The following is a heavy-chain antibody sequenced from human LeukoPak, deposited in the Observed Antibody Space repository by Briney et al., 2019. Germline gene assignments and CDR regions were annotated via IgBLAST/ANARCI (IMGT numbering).Heavy chain of an antibody. CDR1: GYTLTELS. CDR2: FDPEDGET. Sequence: ASVKVSCKVSGYTLTELSMHWVRQAPGKGLEWMGGFDPEDGETIYAQKFRGRVTMTEDTSTDTAYMELSSLRSEDTAVYYCATIIAPRFGESSFDYWGQGTLVTVSS. J-gene: IGHJ4*02. CDR3: ATIIAPRFGESSFDY. D-gene: IGHD3-10*02. V-gene: IGHV1-24*01.